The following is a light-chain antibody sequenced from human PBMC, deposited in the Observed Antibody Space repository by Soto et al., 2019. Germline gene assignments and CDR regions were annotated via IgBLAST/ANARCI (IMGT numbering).Light chain of an antibody. V-gene: IGLV2-14*01. CDR3: SSYTDSDTLYV. J-gene: IGLJ1*01. CDR1: SSDVGGHDY. CDR2: AGS. Sequence: QSALTPPASVSGSPGQSITISCNGTSSDVGGHDYVSWYQQHPGKAPKLMIFAGSHRPSGVPYRFSASKSGNTASLTISGLQAEDEADYFCSSYTDSDTLYVFGSGTQLTVL.